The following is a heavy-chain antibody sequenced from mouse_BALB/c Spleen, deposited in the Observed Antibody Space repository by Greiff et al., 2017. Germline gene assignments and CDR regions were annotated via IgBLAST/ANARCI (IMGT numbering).Heavy chain of an antibody. J-gene: IGHJ2*01. CDR1: GYTFTSYW. CDR2: IYPGDGDT. CDR3: ARGMVVGYFDY. D-gene: IGHD2-10*02. Sequence: VQLQQSGAELARPGASVKLSCKASGYTFTSYWMQWVKQRPGQGLEWIGAIYPGDGDTRYTQKFKGKATLTADKSSSTAYMQLSSLASEDSAVYYCARGMVVGYFDYWGQGTTLTVSS. V-gene: IGHV1-87*01.